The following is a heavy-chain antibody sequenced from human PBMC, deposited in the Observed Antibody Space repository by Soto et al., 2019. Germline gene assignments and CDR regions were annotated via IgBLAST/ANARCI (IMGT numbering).Heavy chain of an antibody. CDR3: ARDKNVYDFSGAHDAFDI. CDR2: IKQDGSDK. Sequence: EVQLVESGGGLVQPGGSLRLYCAASGFTFRSYWMSWVRQAPGKGLEWVASIKQDGSDKYYVESVKGRFTISRDNAENSVDLLMNTLRAEDTAVYYCARDKNVYDFSGAHDAFDIWVQGTMVTVSS. D-gene: IGHD2-8*02. CDR1: GFTFRSYW. J-gene: IGHJ3*02. V-gene: IGHV3-7*05.